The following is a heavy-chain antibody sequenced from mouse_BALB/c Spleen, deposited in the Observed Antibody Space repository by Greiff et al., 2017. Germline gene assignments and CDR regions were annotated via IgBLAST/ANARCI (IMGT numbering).Heavy chain of an antibody. V-gene: IGHV1-54*01. CDR2: INPGSGGT. CDR3: ARRGRSFFDY. Sequence: QVQLKESGAELVRPGTSVKVSCKASGYAFTNYLIEWVKQRPGQGLEWIGVINPGSGGTNYNEKFKGKATLTADKSSSTAYMQLSSLTSDDSAVYFCARRGRSFFDYWGQGTTLTVSS. J-gene: IGHJ2*01. CDR1: GYAFTNYL.